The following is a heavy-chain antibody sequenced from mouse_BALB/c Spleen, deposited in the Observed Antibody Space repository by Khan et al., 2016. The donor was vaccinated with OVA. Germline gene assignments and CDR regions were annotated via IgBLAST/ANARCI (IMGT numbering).Heavy chain of an antibody. Sequence: QVQLQQPGAELVRPGASVKLSCKASGYSFTSNWMNWVKQRPGQGLEWIGIIHPSDSETRLNQKFKDKATLTVDKSSSTAYMQLSSPTSEDSVVYYCARGKTASYWYFDVWGAGTTVTVSS. CDR3: ARGKTASYWYFDV. D-gene: IGHD1-2*01. CDR2: IHPSDSET. V-gene: IGHV1-61*01. J-gene: IGHJ1*01. CDR1: GYSFTSNW.